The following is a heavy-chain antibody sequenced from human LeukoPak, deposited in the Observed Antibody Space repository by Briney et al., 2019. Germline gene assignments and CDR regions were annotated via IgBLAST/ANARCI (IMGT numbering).Heavy chain of an antibody. Sequence: SVKVSCKASGGTFSSYAISWVRQAPGQGLEWMGGIIPIFGTANYAQKFQGRATITADESTSTAYMELSSLRSEDTAVYYCARDGRGGLRYFDWLPYYWGQGTLVTVSS. CDR1: GGTFSSYA. CDR3: ARDGRGGLRYFDWLPYY. D-gene: IGHD3-9*01. CDR2: IIPIFGTA. V-gene: IGHV1-69*13. J-gene: IGHJ4*02.